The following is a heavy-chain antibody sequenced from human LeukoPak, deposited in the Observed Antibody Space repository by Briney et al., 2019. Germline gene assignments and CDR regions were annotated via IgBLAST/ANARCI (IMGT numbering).Heavy chain of an antibody. D-gene: IGHD6-19*01. CDR1: GGTFSSYA. CDR3: ARDNSGWAVDY. V-gene: IGHV1-69*05. J-gene: IGHJ4*02. Sequence: ASVKVSCKASGGTFSSYAISWVRQAPGQGLEWMGGIIPIFGTANYAQKFQGRVTMTRDLSTSTVYMELSSLRSEDMAVYSCARDNSGWAVDYWGQGTLVTVSS. CDR2: IIPIFGTA.